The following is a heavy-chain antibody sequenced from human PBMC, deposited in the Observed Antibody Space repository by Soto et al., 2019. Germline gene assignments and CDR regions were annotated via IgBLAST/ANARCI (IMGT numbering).Heavy chain of an antibody. CDR3: ARDWGGCSSTSCSLYNWFDP. V-gene: IGHV1-2*02. CDR2: INPNSGGT. CDR1: GYTFTGYY. D-gene: IGHD2-2*01. J-gene: IGHJ5*02. Sequence: QVPLVQSGAEVKKPGASVKVSCKASGYTFTGYYMHWVRQAPGQGLEWMGWINPNSGGTNYAQKFQGRVTMTRDTSISTAYMELSRLRSDDTAVYYCARDWGGCSSTSCSLYNWFDPWGQGTLVTVSS.